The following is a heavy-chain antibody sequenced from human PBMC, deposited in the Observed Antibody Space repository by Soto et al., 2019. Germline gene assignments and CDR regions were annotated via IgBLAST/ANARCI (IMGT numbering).Heavy chain of an antibody. V-gene: IGHV4-34*01. CDR2: INHSGST. CDR3: ARHSYGDYLDYYYGMDV. Sequence: SETLSLTCAVYGGSFSGYCWTWIRQPPGTGLEWIGEINHSGSTYYNPSLKSRVTISVDTSKNQFSLKLSSVTAADTAVYYCARHSYGDYLDYYYGMDVWGQGTTVTVSS. CDR1: GGSFSGYC. J-gene: IGHJ6*02. D-gene: IGHD4-17*01.